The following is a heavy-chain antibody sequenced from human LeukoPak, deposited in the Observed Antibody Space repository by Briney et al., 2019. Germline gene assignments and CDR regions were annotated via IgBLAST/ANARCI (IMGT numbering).Heavy chain of an antibody. CDR2: ISGSGGST. CDR1: GFTFSSYA. CDR3: AKPGYSGYGVFDY. D-gene: IGHD5-12*01. Sequence: GGSLRLSCAASGFTFSSYAMSWVRQAPGKGLEWVSAISGSGGSTYYADSVKGRFTISRDNSKNTLYLQMNSPRAEDTAVYYCAKPGYSGYGVFDYWGQGTLVTVSS. J-gene: IGHJ4*02. V-gene: IGHV3-23*01.